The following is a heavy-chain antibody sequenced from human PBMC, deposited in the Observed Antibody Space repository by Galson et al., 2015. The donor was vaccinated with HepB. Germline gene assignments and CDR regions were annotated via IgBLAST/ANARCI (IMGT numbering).Heavy chain of an antibody. CDR2: IRYDGSNK. D-gene: IGHD2-21*02. CDR3: AKATAIPGGQNWFDP. J-gene: IGHJ5*02. V-gene: IGHV3-30*02. Sequence: SLRLSCAASGFTFSSYGMHWVRQAPGKGLEWVAFIRYDGSNKYYADSVKGRFTISRDNSKNTLYLQMNSLRAEDTAVYYCAKATAIPGGQNWFDPWGQGTLVTVSS. CDR1: GFTFSSYG.